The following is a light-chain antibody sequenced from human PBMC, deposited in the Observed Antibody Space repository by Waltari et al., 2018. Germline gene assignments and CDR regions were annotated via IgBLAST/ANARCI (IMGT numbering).Light chain of an antibody. CDR2: DAS. J-gene: IGKJ1*01. CDR3: QKYVNLPAT. V-gene: IGKV3-20*01. Sequence: EIVLTQSPGTLSLSPGERPTLSCRASQSVGRYLAWYQQKPGQAPRLLIYDASTRATGIPDRFSGSGSGKDFSLTISRLESEDFAVYYCQKYVNLPATFGQGTKVEIK. CDR1: QSVGRY.